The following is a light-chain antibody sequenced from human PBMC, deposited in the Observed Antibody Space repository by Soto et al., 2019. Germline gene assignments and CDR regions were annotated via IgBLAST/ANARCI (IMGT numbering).Light chain of an antibody. CDR1: SSDVGGYNY. CDR2: EVS. Sequence: QSALTQPPSASGSPGQSVTIFCTGTSSDVGGYNYVSWYQQHPGKAPKLMIYEVSKRPSGVPDRFSGSKSGNTASLTVSGLQAEDEADYYCSSYAGSNKLVFGGGTKVTVL. V-gene: IGLV2-8*01. CDR3: SSYAGSNKLV. J-gene: IGLJ3*02.